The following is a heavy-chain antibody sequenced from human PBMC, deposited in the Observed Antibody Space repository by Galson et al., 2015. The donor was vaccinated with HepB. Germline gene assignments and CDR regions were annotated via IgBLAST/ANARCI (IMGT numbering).Heavy chain of an antibody. D-gene: IGHD6-13*01. CDR3: ARDRIAAAGTFGFDP. V-gene: IGHV1-69*04. Sequence: SVKVSCKASGGTFSSYTISWVRQAPGQGLEWMGRIIPILGIANYAQKFQGRVTITADKSTSTAYMELSSLRSEDTAVYYCARDRIAAAGTFGFDPWGQGTLVTVSS. CDR2: IIPILGIA. J-gene: IGHJ5*02. CDR1: GGTFSSYT.